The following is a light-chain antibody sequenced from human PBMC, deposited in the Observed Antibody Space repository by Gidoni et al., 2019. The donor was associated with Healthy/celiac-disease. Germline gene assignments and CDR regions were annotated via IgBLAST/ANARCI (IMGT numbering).Light chain of an antibody. CDR1: QSISSY. CDR2: AAS. CDR3: QQSYSTPLT. V-gene: IGKV1-39*01. J-gene: IGKJ4*01. Sequence: DIQMTQSPSSLSASVGDRVTITCRASQSISSYLHWYQQKPGKAPKLLIYAASSLQSGVPSRFRGSGSGTDFTLTISSLQPEDFATYSCQQSYSTPLTFGGGTKVEIK.